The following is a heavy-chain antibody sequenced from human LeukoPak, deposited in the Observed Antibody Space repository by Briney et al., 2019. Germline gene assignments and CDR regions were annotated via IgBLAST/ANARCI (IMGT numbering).Heavy chain of an antibody. J-gene: IGHJ4*02. D-gene: IGHD3-16*02. CDR1: GGTFSSYA. CDR2: IIPIFGTA. V-gene: IGHV1-69*06. CDR3: ATVKDYVWGSYRLDY. Sequence: SVKVSCKASGGTFSSYAISWVRQAPGQGLEWMGRIIPIFGTANYAQKFQGRVTMTEDTSTDTAYMELSSLRSEDTAVYYCATVKDYVWGSYRLDYWGQGTLVTVSS.